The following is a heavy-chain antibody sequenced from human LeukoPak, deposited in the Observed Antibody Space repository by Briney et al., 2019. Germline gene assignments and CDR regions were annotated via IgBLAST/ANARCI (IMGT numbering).Heavy chain of an antibody. Sequence: PSETLSLTCTVSGGSISSSSYYWAWIRQPPGKGLEWIGSIYFSGNTYYNPSLKSRVTMSVDTSKNQFSLKLSSVTAADTAVYYCAREGSRNYVHYWGQGTLVTVSS. CDR1: GGSISSSSYY. J-gene: IGHJ4*01. V-gene: IGHV4-39*07. CDR3: AREGSRNYVHY. CDR2: IYFSGNT. D-gene: IGHD4-11*01.